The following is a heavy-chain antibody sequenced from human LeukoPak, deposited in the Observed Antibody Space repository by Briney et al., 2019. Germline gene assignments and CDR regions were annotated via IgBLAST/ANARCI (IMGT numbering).Heavy chain of an antibody. CDR1: GFTFNTYG. Sequence: GGSLRLSCAASGFTFNTYGMHWVRQAPGKGLEWVAVIRSDGTHKYYSDSVKGRFTISRDNSKNTLYLEMNSLRVEDTAVYYCAKSNSESQTTVGNWGQGTLVTVSS. V-gene: IGHV3-30*02. CDR2: IRSDGTHK. D-gene: IGHD1-26*01. J-gene: IGHJ4*02. CDR3: AKSNSESQTTVGN.